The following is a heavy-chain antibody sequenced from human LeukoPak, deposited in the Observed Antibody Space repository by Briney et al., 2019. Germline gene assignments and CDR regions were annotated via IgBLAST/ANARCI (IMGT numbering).Heavy chain of an antibody. CDR2: INAGNGNT. Sequence: GASVKVSCKASGYTFTSYAMHWVRLAPGQRLEWMGWINAGNGNTKYSQKFQGRVTITRDTSASTAYMELSSLRSEDTAVYYCARWIQLWRYFDYWGQGTLVTVSS. CDR1: GYTFTSYA. D-gene: IGHD5-18*01. CDR3: ARWIQLWRYFDY. J-gene: IGHJ4*02. V-gene: IGHV1-3*01.